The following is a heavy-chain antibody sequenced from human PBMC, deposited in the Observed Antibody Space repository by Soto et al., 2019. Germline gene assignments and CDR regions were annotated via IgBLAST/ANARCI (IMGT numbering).Heavy chain of an antibody. D-gene: IGHD4-17*01. V-gene: IGHV4-59*01. CDR3: ARGSTVTDDHYYVMDV. Sequence: PSETLSLTCTVSGGSIRSYNWNWIRQPPGKGLEWIGYVYNSGSTNYNPSLKSRVTISVDTSKNQFSLKLRSVTAADTAVYYCARGSTVTDDHYYVMDVSGQGTTVIVSS. J-gene: IGHJ6*02. CDR1: GGSIRSYN. CDR2: VYNSGST.